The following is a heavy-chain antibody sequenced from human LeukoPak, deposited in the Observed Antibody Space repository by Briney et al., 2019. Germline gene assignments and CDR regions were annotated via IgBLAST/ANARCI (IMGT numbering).Heavy chain of an antibody. D-gene: IGHD2-2*01. CDR1: GGSISSYY. V-gene: IGHV4-59*01. CDR2: IYYSGST. Sequence: SETLSLTCTVSGGSISSYYWSWIRQPPGKGLEWIGYIYYSGSTNYIPSLKSRLTISVDTSKNQFSLKLSSVTAADTAVYYCARGIYCSSTSCYYYFDHWGQGTLVTVSS. J-gene: IGHJ4*02. CDR3: ARGIYCSSTSCYYYFDH.